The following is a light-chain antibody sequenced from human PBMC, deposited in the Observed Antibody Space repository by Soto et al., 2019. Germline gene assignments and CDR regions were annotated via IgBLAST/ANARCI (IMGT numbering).Light chain of an antibody. CDR2: PAS. CDR1: QGIGSC. CDR3: LQANKFPVT. Sequence: DIQMTQSPSFVSASIGDRVTITCRASQGIGSCLAWYQQLPGRAPRLLIFPASTFPSGVSSRFRGSGSGTDFTLTITSLQPEDFATYFCLQANKFPVTFGEGTKVEMK. V-gene: IGKV1D-12*01. J-gene: IGKJ4*01.